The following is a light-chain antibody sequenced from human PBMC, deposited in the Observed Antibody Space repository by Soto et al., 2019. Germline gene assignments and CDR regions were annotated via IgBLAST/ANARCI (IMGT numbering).Light chain of an antibody. Sequence: QSVLTQPASVSGSPGQWLTISCTGTSSDFGGYNFVSWYQQHPGKAPKLLIYEVSNRPSGVSDRFSGSKSGNTASLTISGLQAEDEADYYCSSYSGSNSLYVFGTGTKVTVL. J-gene: IGLJ1*01. V-gene: IGLV2-14*01. CDR1: SSDFGGYNF. CDR3: SSYSGSNSLYV. CDR2: EVS.